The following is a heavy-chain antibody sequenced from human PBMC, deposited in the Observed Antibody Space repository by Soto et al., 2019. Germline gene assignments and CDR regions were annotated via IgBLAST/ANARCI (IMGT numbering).Heavy chain of an antibody. CDR1: GFTFSTYG. V-gene: IGHV3-33*01. Sequence: GGSLRLSCAASGFTFSTYGMHWVRQAPGKGLEWVSTTWYDGSNKYYADSVKGRFTISRDNSKNTLYLQMNSLRAEDTAVYYYARESGSYHLDYWGQGTPVTVSS. CDR3: ARESGSYHLDY. J-gene: IGHJ4*02. CDR2: TWYDGSNK. D-gene: IGHD1-26*01.